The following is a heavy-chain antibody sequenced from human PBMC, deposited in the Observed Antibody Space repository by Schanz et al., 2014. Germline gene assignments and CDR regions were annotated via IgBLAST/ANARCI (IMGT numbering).Heavy chain of an antibody. J-gene: IGHJ4*02. CDR3: VRDSFFAFDY. Sequence: EVQLLESGGGLVQPGGSLRLSCAASGFTFSNYWMHWVRQAPGKGLVWVSRINGDGSRTAYADSVKGRFTISRDNAKNTLYLQMNSLRAEDTAVYYCVRDSFFAFDYWGQGTLVTVSS. V-gene: IGHV3-74*01. D-gene: IGHD3-3*01. CDR2: INGDGSRT. CDR1: GFTFSNYW.